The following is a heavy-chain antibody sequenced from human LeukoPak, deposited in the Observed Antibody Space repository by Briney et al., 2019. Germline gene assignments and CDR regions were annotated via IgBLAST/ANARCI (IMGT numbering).Heavy chain of an antibody. J-gene: IGHJ4*02. D-gene: IGHD4-23*01. CDR3: ARGWLAETTVVTPYNY. Sequence: SVKVSCKASGGTFSSYDISWVRQAPGQGLEWMGGITPMFGTAKYAPKFQGRVTITAVESMSTAYMELSSLRSEDTAVYYCARGWLAETTVVTPYNYWGQGTLVTVSS. V-gene: IGHV1-69*13. CDR1: GGTFSSYD. CDR2: ITPMFGTA.